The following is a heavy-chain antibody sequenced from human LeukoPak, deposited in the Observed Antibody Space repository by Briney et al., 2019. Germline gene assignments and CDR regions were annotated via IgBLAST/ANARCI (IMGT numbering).Heavy chain of an antibody. V-gene: IGHV3-7*01. D-gene: IGHD3-10*01. J-gene: IGHJ3*02. CDR2: IKQDGSEK. CDR3: AKPLRLWFGEFDAFDI. CDR1: GFTFSSYW. Sequence: GGSLRLSCAASGFTFSSYWMSWVRQAPGKGLEWVVNIKQDGSEKYYVDSVKGRFTISRDNAKNSLYLQMNSLRAEDTAVYYCAKPLRLWFGEFDAFDIWGQGTMVTVSS.